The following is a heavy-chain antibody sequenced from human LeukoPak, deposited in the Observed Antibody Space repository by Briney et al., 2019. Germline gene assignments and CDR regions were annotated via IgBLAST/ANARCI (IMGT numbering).Heavy chain of an antibody. Sequence: SETLSLTCAVYGGSFSGYYWSWIRQPPGKGLEWIGEINHSGSTNYNPSLKSRVTISVDTSKNQFSLKLSSVTAADTAVYYCARVKRITMIVVVTKEYYFDCWGQGTLVTVSS. V-gene: IGHV4-34*01. CDR2: INHSGST. CDR3: ARVKRITMIVVVTKEYYFDC. D-gene: IGHD3-22*01. J-gene: IGHJ4*02. CDR1: GGSFSGYY.